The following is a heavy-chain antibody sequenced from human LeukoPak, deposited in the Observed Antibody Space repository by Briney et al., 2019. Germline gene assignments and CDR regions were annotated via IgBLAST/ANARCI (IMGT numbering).Heavy chain of an antibody. CDR1: GYTFASYA. J-gene: IGHJ4*02. D-gene: IGHD3-22*01. CDR3: ARALGIVYSRPFDY. V-gene: IGHV1-3*01. Sequence: GASVKVSCKASGYTFASYAMHWVRQAPGQRLEWMGWILAGNGSTKYSQRFQGRVTITRDTSARTAYMELSSLKSEDTAVYYCARALGIVYSRPFDYWGQGTLVTVSS. CDR2: ILAGNGST.